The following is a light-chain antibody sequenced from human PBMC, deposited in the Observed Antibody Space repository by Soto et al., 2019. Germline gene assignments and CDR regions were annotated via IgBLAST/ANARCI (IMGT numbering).Light chain of an antibody. CDR1: QSVSNNY. CDR2: GSS. V-gene: IGKV3-20*01. Sequence: EVVLTQSPGTLSLSPGERATLSCRASQSVSNNYLAWYQQKPGQSPKLLIFGSSDRATGIPDRFSGSGSGTDVTLTSSSLEPEDFAVYYCQQYGSSPPYTFGQGTKLEIK. CDR3: QQYGSSPPYT. J-gene: IGKJ2*01.